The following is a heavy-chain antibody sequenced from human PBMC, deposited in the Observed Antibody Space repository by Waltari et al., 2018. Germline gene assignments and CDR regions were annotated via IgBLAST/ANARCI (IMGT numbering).Heavy chain of an antibody. Sequence: QVQLQESGPGLVQPSGTLSLTCAVSADSISRSHWWIWVRQPPGKGLEWIGGIYHSGSTNYNPSLKSRVTISVDKPKNQFSLKMNSVTAADTAVYYCARGLDYYDATGYSNDAFDVWGQGTLVTVSS. J-gene: IGHJ3*01. CDR3: ARGLDYYDATGYSNDAFDV. CDR2: IYHSGST. D-gene: IGHD3-22*01. V-gene: IGHV4-4*02. CDR1: ADSISRSHW.